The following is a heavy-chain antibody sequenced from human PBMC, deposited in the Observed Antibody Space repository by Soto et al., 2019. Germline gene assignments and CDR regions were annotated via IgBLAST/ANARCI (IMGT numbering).Heavy chain of an antibody. J-gene: IGHJ4*02. D-gene: IGHD3-3*01. CDR2: ISSSGSTI. V-gene: IGHV3-48*03. Sequence: GGSLRLSCAASGFTFSSYEMNWVRQAPGKGLEWVSYISSSGSTIYYADSVKGRFTISRDNAKNSLYLQMNSLRAEDTAVYYCARTPYDFWSPATYFDYWGQGTLVTVSS. CDR1: GFTFSSYE. CDR3: ARTPYDFWSPATYFDY.